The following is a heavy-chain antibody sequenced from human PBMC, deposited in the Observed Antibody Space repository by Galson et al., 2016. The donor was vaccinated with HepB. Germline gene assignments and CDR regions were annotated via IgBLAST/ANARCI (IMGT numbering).Heavy chain of an antibody. V-gene: IGHV4-59*01. Sequence: SETLSLTCTVSGASISSYYWTWIRQPPGKGLEWVGYIDYIGGTDYNPSLKSRVTISEDTSNNQFSLKLSSVTAADTAVYYCARVWGSMLYYFDFWGQGTRITVYS. CDR2: IDYIGGT. CDR3: ARVWGSMLYYFDF. J-gene: IGHJ4*02. CDR1: GASISSYY. D-gene: IGHD3-16*01.